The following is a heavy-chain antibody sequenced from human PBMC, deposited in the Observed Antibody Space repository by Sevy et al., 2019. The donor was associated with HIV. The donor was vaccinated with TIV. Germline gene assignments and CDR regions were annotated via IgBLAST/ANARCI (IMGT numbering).Heavy chain of an antibody. CDR1: GFTFSSYD. D-gene: IGHD6-19*01. CDR2: ISGSGGST. Sequence: GGSLRLSCAASGFTFSSYDMSWVRQAPGKGLEWVSAISGSGGSTYYADSVKGRFTISRDNSKNTLYLQMNSLRAEDTAVYYCAKEGDSSGWYGGAYYFDYWGQGTLVTVSS. V-gene: IGHV3-23*01. CDR3: AKEGDSSGWYGGAYYFDY. J-gene: IGHJ4*02.